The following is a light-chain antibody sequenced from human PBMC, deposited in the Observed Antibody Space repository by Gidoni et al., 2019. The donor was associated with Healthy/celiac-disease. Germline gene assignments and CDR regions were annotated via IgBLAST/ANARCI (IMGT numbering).Light chain of an antibody. CDR3: QQFNSYPYT. J-gene: IGKJ2*01. Sequence: AIQLTQSPSSLSASVGDRVTITCRASQGISSALAWYQQKPGKAPKLLIHDASSLESGVPSRFSGSGSGTDFTLTISSLQPEDFATYYCQQFNSYPYTFXQXTKLEIK. V-gene: IGKV1-13*02. CDR1: QGISSA. CDR2: DAS.